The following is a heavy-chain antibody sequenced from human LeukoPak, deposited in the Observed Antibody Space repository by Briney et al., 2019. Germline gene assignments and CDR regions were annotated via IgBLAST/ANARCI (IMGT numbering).Heavy chain of an antibody. CDR3: ARDRTITIFEVVRGPWFDP. J-gene: IGHJ5*02. D-gene: IGHD3-3*01. Sequence: PSQTLSLTCTVSGGSISSGGYYWSWIRQPAGKGLEWIGRIYTSGSANYNPSLKSRVTLSVDTSKNQFSLKLHSVTAADTAVYYCARDRTITIFEVVRGPWFDPWGQGTLVTVSS. CDR1: GGSISSGGYY. V-gene: IGHV4-61*02. CDR2: IYTSGSA.